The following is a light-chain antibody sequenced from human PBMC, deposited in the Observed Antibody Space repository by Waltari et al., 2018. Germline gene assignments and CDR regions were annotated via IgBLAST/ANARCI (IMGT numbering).Light chain of an antibody. Sequence: QSALTQPASVSGSPGQSITISCTGTSSDVGSYNLVSWYQQHPGKAPKLMIYEVSERPSGVSNRFSGSKSRNTASLTISGLQAEDEADYYCCSYAGSGTLVFGGGTKLTVL. CDR2: EVS. CDR3: CSYAGSGTLV. J-gene: IGLJ3*02. CDR1: SSDVGSYNL. V-gene: IGLV2-23*02.